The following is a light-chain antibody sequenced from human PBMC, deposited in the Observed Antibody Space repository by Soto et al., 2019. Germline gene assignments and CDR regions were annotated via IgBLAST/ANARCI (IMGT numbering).Light chain of an antibody. CDR1: SSNIGAGYD. Sequence: QSVLTQPPSVSGAPGQRVTISCTGSSSNIGAGYDVHWYQQLPGTAPKLLISGNSNRPSGVPDRFSGSKSGTSASLAITGLQAEDEADYYCQYYDSSLSGVVFGGGTKVTVL. V-gene: IGLV1-40*01. CDR2: GNS. CDR3: QYYDSSLSGVV. J-gene: IGLJ2*01.